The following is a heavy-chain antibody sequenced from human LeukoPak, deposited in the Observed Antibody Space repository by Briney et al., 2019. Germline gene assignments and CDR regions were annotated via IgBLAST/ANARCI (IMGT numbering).Heavy chain of an antibody. V-gene: IGHV3-74*01. CDR1: GFSFSGYW. Sequence: GGSLRLSCAASGFSFSGYWMHWVRQAPGKGPVWVSRIKTDGSITDYADSVKGRFTISRDNAKNTLYLQMNSLRAEDTAVYYCARARMGAYFDYWGQGTLVTVSS. CDR3: ARARMGAYFDY. J-gene: IGHJ4*02. D-gene: IGHD4/OR15-4a*01. CDR2: IKTDGSIT.